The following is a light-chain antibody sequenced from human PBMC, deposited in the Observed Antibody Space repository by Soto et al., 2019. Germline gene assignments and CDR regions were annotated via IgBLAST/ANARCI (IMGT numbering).Light chain of an antibody. CDR1: QSISNW. J-gene: IGKJ1*01. Sequence: DIQMTQSPSTLSASVGDRVTITSRASQSISNWLAWYQQKPGKAPKLLIYKASSLDTGVPSRFSGSGSGTEFTLTISSLQADDFATYYCQQYKSQWTFGPGTKVEIK. V-gene: IGKV1-5*03. CDR3: QQYKSQWT. CDR2: KAS.